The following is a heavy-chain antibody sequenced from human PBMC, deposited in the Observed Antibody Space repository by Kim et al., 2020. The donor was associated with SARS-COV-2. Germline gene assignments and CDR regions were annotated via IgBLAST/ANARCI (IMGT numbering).Heavy chain of an antibody. Sequence: GGSLRLSCAASGFPFSTYSMNWVRQAPGKGPEWVSSISDRSIYIFYADSVRGRFTVSRDNSKNTVYLQINSLRAEDSAVYYCAKSAQLLNTRCFDFWGQGTLVTVSS. V-gene: IGHV3-23*01. J-gene: IGHJ4*02. CDR3: AKSAQLLNTRCFDF. CDR2: ISDRSIYI. D-gene: IGHD1-1*01. CDR1: GFPFSTYS.